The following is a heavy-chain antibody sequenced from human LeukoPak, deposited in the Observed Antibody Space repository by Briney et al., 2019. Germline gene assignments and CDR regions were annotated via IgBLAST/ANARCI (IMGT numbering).Heavy chain of an antibody. Sequence: GGSLRLSCAASGFTFSDYYMSWIRQAPGKGLEWVSYITSSGSSIYYADSVKGRFTISRDNAKNSLYLQMNSLRAEDTAVYYCATSSGYYANYFDYWGQGTLVTVSS. D-gene: IGHD3-22*01. V-gene: IGHV3-11*04. CDR1: GFTFSDYY. J-gene: IGHJ4*02. CDR2: ITSSGSSI. CDR3: ATSSGYYANYFDY.